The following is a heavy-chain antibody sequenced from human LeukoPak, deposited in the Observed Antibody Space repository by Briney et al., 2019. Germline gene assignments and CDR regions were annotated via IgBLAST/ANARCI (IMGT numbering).Heavy chain of an antibody. CDR1: GYSFTDYY. D-gene: IGHD3-3*01. CDR3: ARGGKSEWATAAEFFDH. Sequence: GASVTVSCKASGYSFTDYYLHWVRQAPGQGLESMGWINPDSGGRNYAQKFQGRVTMTRDTSISTAYMELSSLTSDDTAVYYCARGGKSEWATAAEFFDHWGQGTLLTVS. V-gene: IGHV1-2*02. J-gene: IGHJ4*02. CDR2: INPDSGGR.